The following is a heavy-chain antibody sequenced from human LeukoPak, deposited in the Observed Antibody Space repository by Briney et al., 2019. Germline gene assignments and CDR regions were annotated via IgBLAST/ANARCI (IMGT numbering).Heavy chain of an antibody. D-gene: IGHD3-10*01. CDR3: GRHRDYYGSGSPFDY. CDR2: IYPGDSDT. CDR1: GYSFTNYW. J-gene: IGHJ4*02. Sequence: AGESLKISCKISGYSFTNYWIGWVRQMPGKGLEWMGIIYPGDSDTRYGPSFQGQVTISADKSISTAYLQWNSLKASDTAMYYCGRHRDYYGSGSPFDYWGQGTLVTVSS. V-gene: IGHV5-51*01.